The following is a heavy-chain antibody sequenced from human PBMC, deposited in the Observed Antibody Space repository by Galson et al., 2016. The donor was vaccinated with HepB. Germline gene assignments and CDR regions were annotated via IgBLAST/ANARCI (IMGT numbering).Heavy chain of an antibody. Sequence: SLRLSCAASGITFSRYGMHWVRQAPGKGLEWVAVISYDGSTQNYADSVKGRFTITRDNSENTLSLQMNSLTTDDTAVYYCARGSTVGLEFLIQHWGQGTLVTVSS. D-gene: IGHD1-26*01. CDR2: ISYDGSTQ. J-gene: IGHJ1*01. V-gene: IGHV3-30*03. CDR3: ARGSTVGLEFLIQH. CDR1: GITFSRYG.